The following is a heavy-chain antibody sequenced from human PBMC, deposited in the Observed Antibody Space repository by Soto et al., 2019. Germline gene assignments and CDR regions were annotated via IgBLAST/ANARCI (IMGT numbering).Heavy chain of an antibody. D-gene: IGHD3-10*01. Sequence: SVKVSCKASGGTFSSYAISWVRQAPGQGLEWMGGIIPIFGTANYAQKFQGRVTITADKSTSTAYMELSSLRSEDTAVYYCARAAYHYGSGSSYLYWGQGTLVTVSS. J-gene: IGHJ4*02. CDR1: GGTFSSYA. CDR2: IIPIFGTA. V-gene: IGHV1-69*06. CDR3: ARAAYHYGSGSSYLY.